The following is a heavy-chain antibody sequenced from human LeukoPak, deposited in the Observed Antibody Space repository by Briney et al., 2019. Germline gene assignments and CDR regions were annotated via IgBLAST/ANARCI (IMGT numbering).Heavy chain of an antibody. CDR1: GGSFSPYY. Sequence: KSSETLSLTCAVYGGSFSPYYWGWIRQPPGKGLEWIGNIYYSGSTYYNPSLKSRVTISVDTSKNQFSLKLSSVTAADTAVYYCAREFTFGGVIGYWGQGTLVTVSS. D-gene: IGHD3-16*01. CDR3: AREFTFGGVIGY. CDR2: IYYSGST. V-gene: IGHV4-34*01. J-gene: IGHJ4*02.